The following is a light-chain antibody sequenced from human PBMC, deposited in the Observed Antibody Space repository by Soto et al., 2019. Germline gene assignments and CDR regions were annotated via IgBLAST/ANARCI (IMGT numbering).Light chain of an antibody. Sequence: LTQPHSLSESPGKTVTISCTRSSGSIASNYVQWYQQRPGSAPTTVIYEDNQRPSGVPDRFSGSIDSSSNSASLTISGLKTEDEADYYCQSYDSSNHNWVFGGGTKLTVL. J-gene: IGLJ3*02. V-gene: IGLV6-57*04. CDR3: QSYDSSNHNWV. CDR1: SGSIASNY. CDR2: EDN.